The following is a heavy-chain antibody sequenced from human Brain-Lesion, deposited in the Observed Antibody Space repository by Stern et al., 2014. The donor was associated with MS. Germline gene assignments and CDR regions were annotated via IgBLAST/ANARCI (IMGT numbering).Heavy chain of an antibody. Sequence: VQLEESGPGLVKPSGTLSLTCAVSGGSISSSNWWSWVRQSPGKGLEWIGESDHSGSTISNPSLKRRVPVSVDKSKNRFSLNLRSVTAADTAVYFCARFPASRPHVFDSWGQGTLVTVSS. V-gene: IGHV4-4*02. D-gene: IGHD6-13*01. CDR2: SDHSGST. J-gene: IGHJ4*02. CDR1: GGSISSSNW. CDR3: ARFPASRPHVFDS.